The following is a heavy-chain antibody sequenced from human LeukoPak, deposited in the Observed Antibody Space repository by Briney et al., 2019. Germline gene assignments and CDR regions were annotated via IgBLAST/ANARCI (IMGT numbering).Heavy chain of an antibody. D-gene: IGHD3-22*01. CDR2: ISGSSGTI. CDR3: ARGNYDSSGYYLLIFDY. Sequence: GGSLRLSCEGSAFIFSGHWMNWVRQTPGKGLEWVSYISGSSGTIYYADSVKGRFTISRDNAKNSLYLQMNSLRAEDTAVYYCARGNYDSSGYYLLIFDYWGQGTLVTVSS. CDR1: AFIFSGHW. J-gene: IGHJ4*02. V-gene: IGHV3-48*01.